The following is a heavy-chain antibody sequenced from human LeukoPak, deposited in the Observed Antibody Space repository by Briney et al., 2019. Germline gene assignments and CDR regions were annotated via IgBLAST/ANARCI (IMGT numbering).Heavy chain of an antibody. V-gene: IGHV4-59*08. Sequence: SETLSLTCTVSGGSISSYYWSWIRQPPGKGLEWIGYIYYSGSTNYNPSLKSRVTISVDTSKNQFSLKLSSVTAADTAVYYCARLSPKQGLYDIFGFDPWGQGTLVIVSS. D-gene: IGHD3-9*01. CDR1: GGSISSYY. J-gene: IGHJ5*02. CDR2: IYYSGST. CDR3: ARLSPKQGLYDIFGFDP.